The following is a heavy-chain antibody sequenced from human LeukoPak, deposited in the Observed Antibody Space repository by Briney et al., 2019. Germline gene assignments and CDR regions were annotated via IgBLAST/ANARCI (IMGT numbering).Heavy chain of an antibody. CDR3: ARDPYGGNYNWFDP. J-gene: IGHJ5*02. D-gene: IGHD4-23*01. CDR2: INHSGST. CDR1: GGSFSGYY. V-gene: IGHV4-34*01. Sequence: PSETLSLTCAVYGGSFSGYYWSWIRQPPGKGLEWIGEINHSGSTNYNPSLKSRVTISVDTSKNQFSLKLSSVTAADTAVYYCARDPYGGNYNWFDPWGQGTLVTVSS.